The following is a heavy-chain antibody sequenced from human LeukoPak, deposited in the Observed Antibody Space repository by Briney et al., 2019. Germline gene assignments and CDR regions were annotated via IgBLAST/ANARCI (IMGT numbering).Heavy chain of an antibody. V-gene: IGHV4-59*08. Sequence: PSETLSLTCTVSGGXISSYYCSWIRQPLGKGLEWIGYIYYSGSTNSNPSLKSRVTISVDTSKNQFSLKLSSVTAADTAVYYCARAPDYVDIVATIPELERHYFDYWGQGTLVTVSS. D-gene: IGHD5-12*01. CDR3: ARAPDYVDIVATIPELERHYFDY. J-gene: IGHJ4*02. CDR2: IYYSGST. CDR1: GGXISSYY.